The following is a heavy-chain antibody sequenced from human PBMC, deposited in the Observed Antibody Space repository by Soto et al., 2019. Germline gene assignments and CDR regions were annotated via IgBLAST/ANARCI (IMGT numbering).Heavy chain of an antibody. D-gene: IGHD3-22*01. Sequence: TGVSMRHCWGASGVTVVGLDRRWVRRAPGKGLEWLSVIYSGGSTYYADSVKGRFTFSRDNSKSTLYLQMNSLRAEDTSVYYCARNYYDNGRGFDYWRQRSLVTVTS. CDR1: GVTVVGLD. J-gene: IGHJ4*02. CDR2: IYSGGST. V-gene: IGHV3-53*01. CDR3: ARNYYDNGRGFDY.